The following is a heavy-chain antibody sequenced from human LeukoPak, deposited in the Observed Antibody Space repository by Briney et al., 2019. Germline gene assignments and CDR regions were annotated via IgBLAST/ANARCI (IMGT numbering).Heavy chain of an antibody. CDR2: ISSSSIYI. D-gene: IGHD4-17*01. J-gene: IGHJ4*02. CDR1: GFTFSRNS. V-gene: IGHV3-21*04. CDR3: ARGGDYGVKIDY. Sequence: GGSLRLSCAASGFTFSRNSMNWVRQAPGKGLEWVSSISSSSIYIYYADSVKGRFTISRDNSKNTLYLQMNSLRAEDTAIYYCARGGDYGVKIDYWGQGTLVTVSS.